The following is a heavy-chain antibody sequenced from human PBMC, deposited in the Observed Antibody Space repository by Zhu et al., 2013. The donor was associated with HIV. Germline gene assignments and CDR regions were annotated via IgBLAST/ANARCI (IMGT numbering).Heavy chain of an antibody. D-gene: IGHD3-10*02. CDR3: ARDGTQVERSIVRP. CDR1: GGLFSRYA. J-gene: IGHJ5*02. CDR2: IIPISGTT. Sequence: QVQLMQSRAEVKKPGSSVKVSCKASGGLFSRYAISWVRQAPGQGLEWMGGIIPISGTTSYAQKFQGRVTITADISTTTTYMELSSLTSEDTAVYYCARDGTQVERSIVRPWGQGTLVTVSS. V-gene: IGHV1-69*06.